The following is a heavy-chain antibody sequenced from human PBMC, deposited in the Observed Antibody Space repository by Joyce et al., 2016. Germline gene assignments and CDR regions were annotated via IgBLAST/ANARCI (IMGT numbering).Heavy chain of an antibody. CDR1: GYPFGDYY. V-gene: IGHV1-2*02. J-gene: IGHJ5*02. CDR2: SSPKTGEK. CDR3: ARSDPAFDWFAP. Sequence: QVQLVQSGAAVKKPGASLKVSCKTSGYPFGDYYIIWVRQAPGQGLVWVGVSSPKTGEKKYSQKFQDRVTVTRDTATRTVYMDLTRLTFDDTAVYYCARSDPAFDWFAPWGQGSQVSV. D-gene: IGHD3-3*02.